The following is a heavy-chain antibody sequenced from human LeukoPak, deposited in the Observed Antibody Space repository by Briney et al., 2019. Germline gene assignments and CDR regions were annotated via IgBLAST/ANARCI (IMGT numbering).Heavy chain of an antibody. Sequence: ASVKVSCKASGYTFTSYGISWVRQAPGQGLEWMGWISAYNGNTNYAQKLQGRVTMTTDTSTGTAYMELRSLRSDGTAVYYCARGLTPRAVAGPYYFDYWGQGTLVTVSS. CDR3: ARGLTPRAVAGPYYFDY. J-gene: IGHJ4*02. V-gene: IGHV1-18*01. D-gene: IGHD6-19*01. CDR2: ISAYNGNT. CDR1: GYTFTSYG.